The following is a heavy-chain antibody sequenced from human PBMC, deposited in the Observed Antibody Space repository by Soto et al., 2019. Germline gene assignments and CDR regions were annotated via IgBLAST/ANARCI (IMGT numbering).Heavy chain of an antibody. D-gene: IGHD4-17*01. V-gene: IGHV4-59*01. CDR2: IYYSGST. CDR1: GGSISSYY. J-gene: IGHJ4*02. CDR3: ARTSTVTSPDY. Sequence: PSETLSLTCTVSGGSISSYYWSWIRQPPGKGLEWIGYIYYSGSTNYNPSLKSRVTISVDTSKNQFSLKLSSVTAADTAVYYCARTSTVTSPDYWGPGTLVTVSS.